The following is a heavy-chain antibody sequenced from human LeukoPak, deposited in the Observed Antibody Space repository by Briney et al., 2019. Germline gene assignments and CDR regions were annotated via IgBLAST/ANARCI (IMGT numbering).Heavy chain of an antibody. V-gene: IGHV1-46*01. CDR2: INPSGGST. CDR3: ARDIVVVPAAISYFDY. Sequence: ASVKVSCKASGYTFTSYYMHWVRQAPGQGLEWMGIINPSGGSTSYAQKFQGRVTMTRDTSTSTVYMELSSLRSEDTAVYYCARDIVVVPAAISYFDYWGQGTLVTVSS. J-gene: IGHJ4*02. CDR1: GYTFTSYY. D-gene: IGHD2-2*01.